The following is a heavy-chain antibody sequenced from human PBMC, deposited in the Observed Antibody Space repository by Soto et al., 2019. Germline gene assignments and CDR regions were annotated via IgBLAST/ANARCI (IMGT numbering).Heavy chain of an antibody. J-gene: IGHJ4*02. V-gene: IGHV1-69*02. CDR2: IIPILGIA. CDR1: GGTFSSYT. CDR3: AKSKEFGVSAPDH. Sequence: SVKVSCKASGGTFSSYTISWVRQAPGQGLEWMGRIIPILGIANYAQKFQGRVTITADKSTSTAYMELNSLRVEDTAVYYCAKSKEFGVSAPDHWGQGTLVTVSS. D-gene: IGHD3-3*01.